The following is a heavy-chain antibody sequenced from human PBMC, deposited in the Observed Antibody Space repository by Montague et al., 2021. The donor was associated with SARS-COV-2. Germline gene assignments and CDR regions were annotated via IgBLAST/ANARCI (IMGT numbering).Heavy chain of an antibody. CDR1: GGSFSGYY. D-gene: IGHD2-15*01. J-gene: IGHJ4*02. V-gene: IGHV4-34*01. Sequence: SETLSLTCAVYGGSFSGYYWNWIRQPPGKGLEWIGEINHSGSTNYNPSLKSRVTISVDTSKNQFSLKLGPVTAADTAVYYCVVVPLGPRGRGFDYWGQGTLVTVSS. CDR3: VVVPLGPRGRGFDY. CDR2: INHSGST.